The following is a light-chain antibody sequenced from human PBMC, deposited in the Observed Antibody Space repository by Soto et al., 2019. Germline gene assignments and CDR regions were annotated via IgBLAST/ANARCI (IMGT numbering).Light chain of an antibody. Sequence: EIVLTQSPGTLSLSPGERATLSCGASQSLSSNSLAWYQQKPGQAPRLLIYGASSRATGIPDRFSGSGSGTDFTLTISRLEPEDVATYYCQYLNSFPLTFGGGTKVELK. CDR3: QYLNSFPLT. CDR1: QSLSSNS. J-gene: IGKJ4*01. CDR2: GAS. V-gene: IGKV3-20*01.